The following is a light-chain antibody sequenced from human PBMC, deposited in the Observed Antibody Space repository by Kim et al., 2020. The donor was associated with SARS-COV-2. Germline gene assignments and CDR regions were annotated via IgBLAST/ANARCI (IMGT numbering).Light chain of an antibody. CDR3: LQHSSFPYT. CDR2: DAI. J-gene: IGKJ2*01. V-gene: IGKV1-17*01. CDR1: QDIRSD. Sequence: SASVGDRVTITCRASQDIRSDLGWFQQKPGKAPKRLIYDAISLESGVPSRFSGSGSGTEFTLTINSLRPEDFTTYYCLQHSSFPYTFGRGTKLEI.